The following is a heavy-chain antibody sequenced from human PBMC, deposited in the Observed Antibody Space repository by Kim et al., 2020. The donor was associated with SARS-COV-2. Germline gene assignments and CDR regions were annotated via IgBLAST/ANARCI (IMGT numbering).Heavy chain of an antibody. Sequence: GGSLRLSCAASGFTFGNYAIHWVRQAPGKGPEWVSVISSDGTNKYHEDLGRRRSTSSRHNTKDTPCLHSNRLTIEDTALSYFATDVTKLRGSRY. J-gene: IGHJ4*03. D-gene: IGHD4-4*01. CDR2: ISSDGTNK. CDR1: GFTFGNYA. V-gene: IGHV3-30-3*01. CDR3: ATDVTKLRGSRY.